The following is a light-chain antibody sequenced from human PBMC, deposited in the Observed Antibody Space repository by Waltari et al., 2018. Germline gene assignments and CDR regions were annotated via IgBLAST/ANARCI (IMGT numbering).Light chain of an antibody. CDR3: QQRRIWPPT. CDR2: DAS. J-gene: IGKJ1*01. V-gene: IGKV3-11*01. Sequence: EIVLTQSPATLSLSPGERLTLPCRASQDVTTSLAWYQQKPGQAPRLLIYDASNRATGIPARFSGSGSGTDFTLTISSLEPEDFSVYYCQQRRIWPPTFGQGTKLEIK. CDR1: QDVTTS.